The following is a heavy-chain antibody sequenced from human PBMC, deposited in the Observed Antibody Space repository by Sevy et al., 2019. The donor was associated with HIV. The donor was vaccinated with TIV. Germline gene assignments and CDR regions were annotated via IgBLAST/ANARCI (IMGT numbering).Heavy chain of an antibody. CDR2: ISTDATKQ. D-gene: IGHD3-10*01. CDR1: GFTFNIYG. V-gene: IGHV3-30*09. CDR3: VRELSMYGFWDFDS. J-gene: IGHJ4*02. Sequence: GGSLRLSCVASGFTFNIYGIHWVRQAPGKGLEWMAVISTDATKQHFIDSVKGRFAMARDNSKYTVFLHMNNLRPDDTATYYCVRELSMYGFWDFDSWGQGTLVTVSS.